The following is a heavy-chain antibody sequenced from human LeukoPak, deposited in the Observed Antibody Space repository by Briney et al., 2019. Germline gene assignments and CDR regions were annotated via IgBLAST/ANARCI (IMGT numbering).Heavy chain of an antibody. J-gene: IGHJ6*02. CDR3: ARDLGPYYYYGMDV. CDR1: GYTSTGYY. V-gene: IGHV1-2*02. CDR2: INPNSGGT. Sequence: GASVKVSCKASGYTSTGYYMHWVRQAPGQGLEWMGWINPNSGGTNYAQKFQGRVTMTGDTSISTAYMELSRLRSDDTAVYYCARDLGPYYYYGMDVWGQGTTVTVSS.